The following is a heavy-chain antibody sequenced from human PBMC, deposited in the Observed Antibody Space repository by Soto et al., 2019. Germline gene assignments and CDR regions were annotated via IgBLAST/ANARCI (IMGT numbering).Heavy chain of an antibody. J-gene: IGHJ6*02. D-gene: IGHD5-18*01. V-gene: IGHV3-23*01. CDR2: IGESGTPT. CDR3: ERYRPRVRYYGMDV. Sequence: LQAQGKGLEWVSLIGESGTPTYYADAVKGRFTISRDNSGNTLFLEMYSLRAEDTAVYYCERYRPRVRYYGMDVWGQGTTVIVSS.